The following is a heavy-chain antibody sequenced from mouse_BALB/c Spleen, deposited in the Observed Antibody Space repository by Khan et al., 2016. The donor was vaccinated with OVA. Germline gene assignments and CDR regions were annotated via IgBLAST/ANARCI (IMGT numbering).Heavy chain of an antibody. D-gene: IGHD2-3*01. CDR1: GFSLTSYG. CDR3: YRWFDGSYSLYAMDY. Sequence: QVQLKESGPGLVAPSQSLSITCTVSGFSLTSYGVHWVRQPPGKGLEWVVVIWSDGCTNYISVLKSRLSISKDNPKSQAFLKMKRLQTDDTAIYYGYRWFDGSYSLYAMDYWGQGTSVTVSS. CDR2: IWSDGCT. V-gene: IGHV2-6*02. J-gene: IGHJ4*01.